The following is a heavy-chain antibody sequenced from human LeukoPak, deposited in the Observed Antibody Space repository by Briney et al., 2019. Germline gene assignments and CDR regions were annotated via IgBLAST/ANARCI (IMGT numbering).Heavy chain of an antibody. Sequence: SETQSLTCTVSGYSISSTYYWGWIRQPPGKGLERIGSIYHSGSTYYNPSLKSRVTISVDTSKNQFSLKLSSVTAADTAVYYCARVGCSGGGCYGYYGMDVWGQGTTVTVSS. D-gene: IGHD2-15*01. CDR3: ARVGCSGGGCYGYYGMDV. CDR2: IYHSGST. J-gene: IGHJ6*02. V-gene: IGHV4-38-2*02. CDR1: GYSISSTYY.